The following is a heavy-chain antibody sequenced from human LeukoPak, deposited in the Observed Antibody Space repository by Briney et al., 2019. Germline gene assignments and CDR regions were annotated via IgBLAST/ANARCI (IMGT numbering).Heavy chain of an antibody. D-gene: IGHD1-26*01. Sequence: SETLSLTCTVSGGSISSYYWSWIRQPPGKGLEWIGEINHSGSTNYNPSLKSRVTISVDTSKNQFSLKLSSVTAADTAVYYCARVVGSVDNYFDYWGQGTLVTVSS. CDR3: ARVVGSVDNYFDY. CDR1: GGSISSYY. J-gene: IGHJ4*02. V-gene: IGHV4-34*01. CDR2: INHSGST.